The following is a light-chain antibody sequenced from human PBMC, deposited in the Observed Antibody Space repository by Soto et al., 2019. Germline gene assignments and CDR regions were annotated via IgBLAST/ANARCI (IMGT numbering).Light chain of an antibody. V-gene: IGLV2-23*01. J-gene: IGLJ2*01. CDR3: CSYGRSVV. Sequence: QAVVTQPASVSGSPGQSITISCTGISNDVGTYNLVSWYQHHPGKAPKLIIYEASKRPSGVPNRFSGSKSGNTASLTISGLHAEDVADYYCCSYGRSVVFGGGTKVTVL. CDR1: SNDVGTYNL. CDR2: EAS.